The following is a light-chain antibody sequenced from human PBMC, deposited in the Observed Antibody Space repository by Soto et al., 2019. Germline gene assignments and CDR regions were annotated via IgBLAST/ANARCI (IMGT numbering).Light chain of an antibody. Sequence: QSVLTQPPSASGTPGHRVTISCSGSSSNMGTNTVNWYQQLPRAAPKLLIYSDNQRPSGVPDRFSGSKSGTSASLAITGLKSEDEADYYCAAWDGSLNHILFGGGTKLTVL. CDR2: SDN. CDR3: AAWDGSLNHIL. V-gene: IGLV1-44*01. J-gene: IGLJ2*01. CDR1: SSNMGTNT.